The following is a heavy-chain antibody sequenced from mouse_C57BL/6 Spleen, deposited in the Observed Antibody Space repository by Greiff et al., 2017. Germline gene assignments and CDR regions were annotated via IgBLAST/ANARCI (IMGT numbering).Heavy chain of an antibody. V-gene: IGHV1-82*01. Sequence: VKPMESGPELVKPGASVKISCKASGYAFSSSWMNWVKQRPGKGLEWIGRIYPGDGDTNYNGKFKGKATLTADKSSSSAYMQLSSLTSEDSAVYFCARDYGSSYDAMDYWGQGTSVTVSS. D-gene: IGHD1-1*01. CDR1: GYAFSSSW. CDR2: IYPGDGDT. J-gene: IGHJ4*01. CDR3: ARDYGSSYDAMDY.